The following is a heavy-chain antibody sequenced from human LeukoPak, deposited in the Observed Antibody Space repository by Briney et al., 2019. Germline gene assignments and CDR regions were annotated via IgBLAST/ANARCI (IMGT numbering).Heavy chain of an antibody. CDR1: GYTFTDFA. Sequence: ASVKVSCKASGYTFTDFAMNWVRQAPGQGLEWVGWINTNTGNPTYAQGFTGRFVFSLDTSVSTAYPQISSLQAEDTAVYYCARARANWNADYWGQGTLVTVSS. V-gene: IGHV7-4-1*02. CDR2: INTNTGNP. CDR3: ARARANWNADY. D-gene: IGHD1-1*01. J-gene: IGHJ4*02.